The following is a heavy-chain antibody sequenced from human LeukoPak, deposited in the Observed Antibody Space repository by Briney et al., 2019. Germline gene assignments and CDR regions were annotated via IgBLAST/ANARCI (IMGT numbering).Heavy chain of an antibody. J-gene: IGHJ4*02. CDR1: GGSLSYYY. D-gene: IGHD6-19*01. CDR2: IYYSGST. CDR3: ASSGWYLLTFDY. Sequence: SETLSLTCTVSGGSLSYYYWSWIRQPPGKGLEWIGYIYYSGSTNYNPSLKSRVTISVDTSKNQFSLKLSSVTAADTAVYYCASSGWYLLTFDYWGQGTLVTVSS. V-gene: IGHV4-59*01.